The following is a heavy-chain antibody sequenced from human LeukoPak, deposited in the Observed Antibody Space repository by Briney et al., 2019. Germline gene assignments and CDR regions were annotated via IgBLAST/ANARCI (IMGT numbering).Heavy chain of an antibody. CDR2: ITTSSSHI. CDR3: ARDPYSGGYGAYYYYYMDV. J-gene: IGHJ6*03. V-gene: IGHV3-21*01. CDR1: GFTFSSNF. Sequence: PGGSLRLSCAASGFTFSSNFMSWVRQAPGKGLEWVSSITTSSSHIFYADSVRGRFTISRDNAENSLYLQMNSLRDEDTAVYYCARDPYSGGYGAYYYYYMDVWGKGTTVTVSS. D-gene: IGHD1-26*01.